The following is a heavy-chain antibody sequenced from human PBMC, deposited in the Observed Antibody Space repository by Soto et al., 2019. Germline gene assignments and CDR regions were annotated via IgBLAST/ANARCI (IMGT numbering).Heavy chain of an antibody. CDR2: INPSGGIT. V-gene: IGHV1-46*03. Sequence: ASVKASCKAFGYTFPSYYMHWVRQAPGQGLEGMGIINPSGGITSYAQKFQGRVTMTRDTSTSTVYMELSSLRSEDTAVYYCATRGSSIAARGLYYYMDVWGKGTTVTVSS. D-gene: IGHD6-6*01. J-gene: IGHJ6*03. CDR1: GYTFPSYY. CDR3: ATRGSSIAARGLYYYMDV.